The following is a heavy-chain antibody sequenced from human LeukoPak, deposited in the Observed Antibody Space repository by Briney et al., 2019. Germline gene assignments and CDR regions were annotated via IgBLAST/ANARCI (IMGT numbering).Heavy chain of an antibody. CDR1: GGSISSGSYY. V-gene: IGHV4-31*03. Sequence: PSETLSLTCTVSGGSISSGSYYWSWIRQHPGKGLEWIGYIYYSGNTYYNPSLKSRVTISVDTSKNQFSLNLSSVTAADTAVYYCARIPLRRLGELSRYWYFDLWGRGTLVTVSS. D-gene: IGHD3-16*02. CDR3: ARIPLRRLGELSRYWYFDL. J-gene: IGHJ2*01. CDR2: IYYSGNT.